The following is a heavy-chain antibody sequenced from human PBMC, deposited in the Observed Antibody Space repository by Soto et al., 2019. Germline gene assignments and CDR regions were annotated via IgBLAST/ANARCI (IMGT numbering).Heavy chain of an antibody. CDR1: GYTFTSYY. V-gene: IGHV1-46*01. J-gene: IGHJ4*02. Sequence: GASVKVSCKASGYTFTSYYMHWVRQAPGQGLEWMGIINPSGGSTSYAQKFQGRVTMTRDTSTSTVYMELSSLRSEDTAVYYCARDFSPSKRAVAGVFDYWGQGTLVTVSP. CDR2: INPSGGST. CDR3: ARDFSPSKRAVAGVFDY. D-gene: IGHD6-19*01.